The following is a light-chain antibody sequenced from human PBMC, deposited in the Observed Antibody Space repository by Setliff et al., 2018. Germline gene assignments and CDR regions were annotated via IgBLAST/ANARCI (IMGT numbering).Light chain of an antibody. J-gene: IGLJ1*01. CDR3: SSYVGGNNFV. V-gene: IGLV2-8*01. CDR2: DVT. Sequence: QSVLTQPPSASGSPGQSVTISCTGASIGVRGYTYVSWYQQHPGKAPQLIIYDVTRRPSGVPDRFSGSKSGNTASLTVSGLQAEDEADYYCSSYVGGNNFVFGSGTKVTVL. CDR1: SIGVRGYTY.